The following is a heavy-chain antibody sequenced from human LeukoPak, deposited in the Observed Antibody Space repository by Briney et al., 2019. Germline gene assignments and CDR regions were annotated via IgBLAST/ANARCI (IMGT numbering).Heavy chain of an antibody. CDR3: ARPGIVGNGNAFDI. Sequence: SETLSLTCTVSGGSISSYYWSWIRQPPGKGLEWIGYIYYSGSTYYNPSLKSRVTISVDTSKNQFSLKLISVTAADTAVYYCARPGIVGNGNAFDIWGQGTMVTVSS. D-gene: IGHD1-26*01. CDR2: IYYSGST. J-gene: IGHJ3*02. CDR1: GGSISSYY. V-gene: IGHV4-59*08.